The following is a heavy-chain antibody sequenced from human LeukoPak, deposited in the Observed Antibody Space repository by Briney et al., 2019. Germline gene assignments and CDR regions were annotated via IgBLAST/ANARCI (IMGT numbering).Heavy chain of an antibody. V-gene: IGHV5-51*01. CDR3: ARAKAYSSSRYYFDY. CDR1: GHSFTSYW. D-gene: IGHD6-13*01. J-gene: IGHJ4*02. Sequence: GESLKISFKDSGHSFTSYWIGWVRQMPGKGLEWMGIIYPGDSDTRYSPSFQGQVTISADKSISTAYLQWSSLKASDTAMYYCARAKAYSSSRYYFDYWGQGTLETVSS. CDR2: IYPGDSDT.